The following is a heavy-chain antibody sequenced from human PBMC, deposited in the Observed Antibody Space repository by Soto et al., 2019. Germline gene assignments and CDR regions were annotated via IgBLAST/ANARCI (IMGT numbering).Heavy chain of an antibody. V-gene: IGHV4-30-2*01. CDR3: SAGRGLLRYY. D-gene: IGHD1-26*01. CDR2: IYHSGST. J-gene: IGHJ1*01. Sequence: SEALSLTCAVSAGSISRGGYSWSCLRQEQRKGLEWIGYIYHSGSTYYNPSLKSRVPISVDRSKNQFSLKLTPVTAADTAVYYCSAGRGLLRYYWTQGSPVTVSS. CDR1: AGSISRGGYS.